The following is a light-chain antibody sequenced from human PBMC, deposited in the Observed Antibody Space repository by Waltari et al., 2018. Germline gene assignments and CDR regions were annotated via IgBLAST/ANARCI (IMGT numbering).Light chain of an antibody. CDR1: QSVSSY. Sequence: ILLTQSPATLSLSPGERATLSCRASQSVSSYLAWYQQKPGQTPRLLIHDASNRATGIPARFSGSGSGTDFTLTISSLGTEEFAVYYCLQRHKWPLTFGGGTKVEIK. J-gene: IGKJ4*01. CDR2: DAS. V-gene: IGKV3-11*01. CDR3: LQRHKWPLT.